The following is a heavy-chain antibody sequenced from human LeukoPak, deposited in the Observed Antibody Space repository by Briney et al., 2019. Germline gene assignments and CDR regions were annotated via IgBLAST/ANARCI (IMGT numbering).Heavy chain of an antibody. Sequence: GASVKVSCKASGYTFTSYDINWVRQATGQGHEWMGWMNPNSGNTGYAQKFQGRVTMTRNTSISTAYMELSSLRSEDTAVYYCARGPPRYSSSWYPRGWFDPWGQGTLVTVSS. V-gene: IGHV1-8*01. D-gene: IGHD6-13*01. CDR2: MNPNSGNT. J-gene: IGHJ5*02. CDR1: GYTFTSYD. CDR3: ARGPPRYSSSWYPRGWFDP.